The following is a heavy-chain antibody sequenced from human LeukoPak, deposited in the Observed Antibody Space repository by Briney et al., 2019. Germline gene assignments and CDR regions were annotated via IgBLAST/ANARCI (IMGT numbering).Heavy chain of an antibody. CDR3: AARGYSYGPEYYYYYMDV. CDR1: GFTFSSYW. J-gene: IGHJ6*03. D-gene: IGHD5-18*01. Sequence: GGSLRLSCAASGFTFSSYWMSWVRQAPGKGLEWVANIKQDGSEKYYVDSVKGRFTISRDNAKNSLYLQMNSLRAEDTAVYYCAARGYSYGPEYYYYYMDVWGKGTTVTISS. CDR2: IKQDGSEK. V-gene: IGHV3-7*01.